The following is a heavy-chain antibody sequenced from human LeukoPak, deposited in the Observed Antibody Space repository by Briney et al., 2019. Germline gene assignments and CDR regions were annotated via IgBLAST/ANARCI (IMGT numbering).Heavy chain of an antibody. CDR1: GGTFSSYA. V-gene: IGHV1-69*01. CDR3: ARGGDSSSWYLGLLGYYYGMDV. J-gene: IGHJ6*04. D-gene: IGHD6-13*01. Sequence: ASVKVSCKASGGTFSSYAISWVRQAPGQGLEWMGGIIPIFGTANYAQKFQGRVTITADESTSTAYVELSSLRSEDTAVYYCARGGDSSSWYLGLLGYYYGMDVWGKGTTVTVSS. CDR2: IIPIFGTA.